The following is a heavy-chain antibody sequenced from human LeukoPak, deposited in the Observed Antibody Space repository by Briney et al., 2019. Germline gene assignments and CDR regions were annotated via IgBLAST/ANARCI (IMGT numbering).Heavy chain of an antibody. CDR3: ASDCGSSRCYDH. J-gene: IGHJ4*02. D-gene: IGHD2-21*01. CDR1: GGSISSGGYY. CDR2: IHTSGNT. V-gene: IGHV4-61*02. Sequence: SQTLSLTCTVSGGSISSGGYYWSWIRQPAGKGLEWIGRIHTSGNTNYNPALRSRVTMSVDTSKTQLSLNLSSVTAADTAVYYCASDCGSSRCYDHWGQGTLVTVSS.